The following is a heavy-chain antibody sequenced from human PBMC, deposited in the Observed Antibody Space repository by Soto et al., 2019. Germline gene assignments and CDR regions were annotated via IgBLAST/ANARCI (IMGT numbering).Heavy chain of an antibody. D-gene: IGHD3-16*01. V-gene: IGHV1-18*01. J-gene: IGHJ6*02. Sequence: QVQLVQSGDEVKKPGASVKVSCKASGYIFVNYGIAWVRQAPGQGLEWKGWISPYTGNTHSATKTQRRLTMTTDTSTSTAYMDLGSLTSDDTAVYYCVLVDNYVTPTPQDVWGQGTTVTVSS. CDR1: GYIFVNYG. CDR3: VLVDNYVTPTPQDV. CDR2: ISPYTGNT.